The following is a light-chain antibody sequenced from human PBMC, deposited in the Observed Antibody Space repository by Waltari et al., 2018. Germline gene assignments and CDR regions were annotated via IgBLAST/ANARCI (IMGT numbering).Light chain of an antibody. V-gene: IGKV4-1*01. CDR1: QSVLYSSNNKNY. J-gene: IGKJ3*01. CDR3: QQYYSTIFT. Sequence: DIVVSQSPSSLAVSLGERATINFTSSQSVLYSSNNKNYLAWYQQKPGQPPKLLIYWASTRESGVPDRFSGSGSGTDFTLTISSLQAEDVAVYYCQQYYSTIFTFGPGTKVDIK. CDR2: WAS.